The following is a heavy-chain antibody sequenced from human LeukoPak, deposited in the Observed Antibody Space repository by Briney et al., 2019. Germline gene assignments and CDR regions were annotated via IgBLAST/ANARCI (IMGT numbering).Heavy chain of an antibody. CDR2: IWYDGSSK. CDR1: GFTFSSYG. Sequence: GGSLRLSCAASGFTFSSYGMHWVRQAPGKGLEWVAVIWYDGSSKYYADSVKGRFTISRDNSKNTLYLQMNSLRAEDTAVYYCAKDGGSYGPGAFDIWGQGTMVTVSS. CDR3: AKDGGSYGPGAFDI. V-gene: IGHV3-33*06. D-gene: IGHD1-26*01. J-gene: IGHJ3*02.